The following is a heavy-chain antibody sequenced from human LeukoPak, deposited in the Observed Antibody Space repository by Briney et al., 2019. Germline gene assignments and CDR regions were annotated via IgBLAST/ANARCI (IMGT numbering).Heavy chain of an antibody. V-gene: IGHV3-33*06. CDR3: AKGREEDGYNDFDY. CDR1: GFTFRSYG. Sequence: GGSLRLSCAASGFTFRSYGMHWVRQAPGKGLEWVAIIWYDGSNKYYADSVKGRFTISRDNSKNTLYLRMNGLRAEDTAVYYCAKGREEDGYNDFDYWGHGTLVTVSS. D-gene: IGHD5-24*01. CDR2: IWYDGSNK. J-gene: IGHJ4*01.